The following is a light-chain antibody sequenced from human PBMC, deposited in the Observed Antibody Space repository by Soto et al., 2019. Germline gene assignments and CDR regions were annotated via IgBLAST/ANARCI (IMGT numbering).Light chain of an antibody. CDR2: STS. CDR1: SSNIGTNT. J-gene: IGLJ1*01. CDR3: AAWDDRLGVYV. V-gene: IGLV1-44*01. Sequence: QSALTQPPSASGTPGQRVTISCSGSSSNIGTNTVTWYQQLPGTAPKLLIYSTSQRSSGVPGRFSGSKSGASASLSISGLQSEDEADYYCAAWDDRLGVYVFGTGTKLTVL.